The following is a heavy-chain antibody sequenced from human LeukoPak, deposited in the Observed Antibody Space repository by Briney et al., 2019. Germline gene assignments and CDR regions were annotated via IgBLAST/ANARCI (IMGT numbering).Heavy chain of an antibody. D-gene: IGHD1-1*01. CDR1: GFTFSSSW. CDR3: VRHGNWAFDF. V-gene: IGHV3-7*04. Sequence: GGSLRLSCAASGFTFSSSWMSWVRQARGKGLEWVATINEVGSDKQYMDSVKGRLSISRDNPKNSLYLQMNSPRAEDTAVYFCVRHGNWAFDFWGQGTMVTVSS. J-gene: IGHJ3*01. CDR2: INEVGSDK.